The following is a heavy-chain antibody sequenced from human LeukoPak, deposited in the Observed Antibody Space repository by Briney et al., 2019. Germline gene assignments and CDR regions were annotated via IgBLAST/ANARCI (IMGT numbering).Heavy chain of an antibody. V-gene: IGHV4-4*07. D-gene: IGHD3-10*01. CDR3: ARRKRITMVREVKTYNWFDP. Sequence: SETLSLTCTVSGGSISSYYWSWIRQPAGKGLEWIGRIYTSGSTNYNPSLKSRVTMSVDTSKNQFSLKLSSVTAADTAVYYCARRKRITMVREVKTYNWFDPWGQGTLVTVSS. CDR2: IYTSGST. J-gene: IGHJ5*02. CDR1: GGSISSYY.